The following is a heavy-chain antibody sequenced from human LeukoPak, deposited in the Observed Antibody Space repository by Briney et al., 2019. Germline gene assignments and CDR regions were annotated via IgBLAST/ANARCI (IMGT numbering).Heavy chain of an antibody. V-gene: IGHV3-30*18. CDR2: ISFDGSEI. D-gene: IGHD5-18*01. CDR1: GLTFSSFG. J-gene: IGHJ4*02. Sequence: GRSLRLSCAASGLTFSSFGMHWVRQAPGKGLEWLASISFDGSEIYYGDSVKGRFTISRDNSKNTLFLQVNSLRADDTAVYLCAKDREGRGYNYGTYFDYWGQGTLVTVSS. CDR3: AKDREGRGYNYGTYFDY.